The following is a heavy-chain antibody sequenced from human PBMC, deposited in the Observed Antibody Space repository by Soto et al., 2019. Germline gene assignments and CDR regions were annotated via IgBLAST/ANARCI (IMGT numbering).Heavy chain of an antibody. CDR1: GFTFSSYG. CDR2: IWYDGSNK. D-gene: IGHD3-16*02. V-gene: IGHV3-33*01. CDR3: AREAHDYVWGSYRYGGWFDP. Sequence: QVQLVESGGGVVQPGRSLRLSCAASGFTFSSYGMHWVRQAPGKGLEWVAVIWYDGSNKYYADSVKGRFTISRDNSXXTXYXXMNSLRAEDTAVYYCAREAHDYVWGSYRYGGWFDPWGQGTLVTVSS. J-gene: IGHJ5*02.